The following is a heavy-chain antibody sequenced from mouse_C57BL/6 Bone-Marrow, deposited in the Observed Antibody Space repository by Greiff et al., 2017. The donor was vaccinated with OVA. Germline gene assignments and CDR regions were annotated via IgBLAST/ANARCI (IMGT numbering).Heavy chain of an antibody. V-gene: IGHV1-15*01. D-gene: IGHD2-5*01. CDR1: GYTFTDYE. J-gene: IGHJ4*01. Sequence: VQLVESGAELVRPGASVTLSCKASGYTFTDYEMHWVKQTPVHGLEWIGAIDPETGGTAYNQKFKGKAILTADKSSSTAYMELRSLTSEDSAVYYCTRSYYSNYHYYAMDYWGQGTSVTVSS. CDR3: TRSYYSNYHYYAMDY. CDR2: IDPETGGT.